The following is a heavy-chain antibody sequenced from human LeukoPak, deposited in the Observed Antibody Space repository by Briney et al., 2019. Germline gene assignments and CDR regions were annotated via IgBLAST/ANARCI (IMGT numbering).Heavy chain of an antibody. D-gene: IGHD4-17*01. CDR3: ARAATVTMSAFDI. J-gene: IGHJ3*02. Sequence: SCKASGYTFTSYAMHWVRQAPGKGLEWVAVISYDGSNKYYADSVKGRFTISRDNSKNTLYLQMNSLRAEDTVVYYCARAATVTMSAFDIWGQGTMVTVSS. CDR2: ISYDGSNK. CDR1: GYTFTSYA. V-gene: IGHV3-30-3*01.